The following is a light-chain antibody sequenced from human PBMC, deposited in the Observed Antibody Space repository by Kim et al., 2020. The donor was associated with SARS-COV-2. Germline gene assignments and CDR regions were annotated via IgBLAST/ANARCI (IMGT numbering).Light chain of an antibody. J-gene: IGKJ2*01. V-gene: IGKV3-20*01. CDR3: QKYGSSSRA. Sequence: EIVLTQSPGTLSLSPGERATLSCRASQSLSSNYLAWYQQKPGQAPRLLIYGASSRATGIPDRFSGSGSGTDFTLIISGLEPEDFAVYYCQKYGSSSRAFGQGNKLEI. CDR2: GAS. CDR1: QSLSSNY.